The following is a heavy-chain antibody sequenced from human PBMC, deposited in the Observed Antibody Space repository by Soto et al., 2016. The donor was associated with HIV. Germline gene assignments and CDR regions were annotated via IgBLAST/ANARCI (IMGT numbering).Heavy chain of an antibody. CDR2: ISRSGRTI. CDR3: ARPGYNSIWPYYYYYMDV. V-gene: IGHV3-11*04. D-gene: IGHD2-2*01. J-gene: IGHJ6*03. CDR1: GFTFSDYY. Sequence: VQLVESGGGLVEPGGSLRLSCAASGFTFSDYYMTWIRQAPGKGLEWISYISRSGRTIYYSDSVKGRFTISRDNAKNSTVSANEQPERRGHGFLFCARPGYNSIWPYYYYYMDVWGKGTTVFVSS.